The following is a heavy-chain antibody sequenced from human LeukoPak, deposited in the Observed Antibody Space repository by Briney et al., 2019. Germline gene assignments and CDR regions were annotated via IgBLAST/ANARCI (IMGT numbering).Heavy chain of an antibody. D-gene: IGHD2-2*01. J-gene: IGHJ4*02. CDR1: GGSISSDGYN. CDR3: ARAGRYCSSNSCYYFDY. Sequence: SQTLSLTCTVSGGSISSDGYNWSWIRPGTGKGRESIGSINDSGSTYYNPSLNRRATISVNTTKNQFFLKLSSETAADTAVYYCARAGRYCSSNSCYYFDYWGQGTLVTVSS. V-gene: IGHV4-31*03. CDR2: INDSGST.